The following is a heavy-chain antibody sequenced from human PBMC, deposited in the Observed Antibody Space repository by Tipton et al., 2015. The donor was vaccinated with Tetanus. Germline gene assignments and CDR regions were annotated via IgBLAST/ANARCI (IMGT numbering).Heavy chain of an antibody. V-gene: IGHV3-7*01. CDR3: ARVPGAGVGYCIGGICHYFDY. D-gene: IGHD2-15*01. CDR2: IKGDGSEK. J-gene: IGHJ4*02. CDR1: GFTFRRYG. Sequence: SLRLSCVASGFTFRRYGMSWVRQAPGKGLEWVDNIKGDGSEKNYVDSLKGRFTISRDNAKNSLYLQMNSLRAEDTAMYYCARVPGAGVGYCIGGICHYFDYWGQGTLVTVSS.